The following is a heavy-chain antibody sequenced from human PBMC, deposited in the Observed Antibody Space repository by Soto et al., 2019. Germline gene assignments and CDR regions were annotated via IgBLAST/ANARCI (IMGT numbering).Heavy chain of an antibody. CDR2: IRYDGSTQ. V-gene: IGHV3-30-3*01. CDR3: ARDGGSYSNVYSAFDI. CDR1: GFTFSSYA. J-gene: IGHJ3*02. D-gene: IGHD5-18*01. Sequence: QVQLVESGGGVVQPGRSLRLSCAASGFTFSSYAMHWVRQAPGKGLEWVAVIRYDGSTQYNADSVKGRFTISRDNSKNMLYLQMNSLRDEDTAVYYCARDGGSYSNVYSAFDIWGQGTMVTVSS.